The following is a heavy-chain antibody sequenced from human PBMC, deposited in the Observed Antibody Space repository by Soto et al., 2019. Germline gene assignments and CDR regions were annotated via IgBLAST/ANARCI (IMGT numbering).Heavy chain of an antibody. CDR2: INHSGST. D-gene: IGHD6-19*01. Sequence: SETLSLTCAVYGGSFSGYYWSWIRQPPGKGLEWIGEINHSGSTNYNPSLKSRVTISVDTSKNQFSLKLSSVTAADTAMYYCARVSSGWYVYWGQGTLVTVSS. V-gene: IGHV4-34*01. CDR3: ARVSSGWYVY. J-gene: IGHJ4*02. CDR1: GGSFSGYY.